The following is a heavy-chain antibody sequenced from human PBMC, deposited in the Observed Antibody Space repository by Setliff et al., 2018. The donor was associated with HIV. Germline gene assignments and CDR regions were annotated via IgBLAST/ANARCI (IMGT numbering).Heavy chain of an antibody. Sequence: ASVKVSCKASQYTFTGYYMYWVRQAPGQGLEWVGWMNPSSGGTNFAQKFQGRVTMNRDTSISTAYMELSRLRSDDTAVYYCARGLCQSSGYCGTGAFDIWGQGTTVTVSS. CDR2: MNPSSGGT. CDR1: QYTFTGYY. V-gene: IGHV1-2*02. J-gene: IGHJ3*02. CDR3: ARGLCQSSGYCGTGAFDI. D-gene: IGHD6-19*01.